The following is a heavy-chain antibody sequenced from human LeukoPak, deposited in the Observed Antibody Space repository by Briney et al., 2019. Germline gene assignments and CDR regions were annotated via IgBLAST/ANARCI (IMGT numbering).Heavy chain of an antibody. D-gene: IGHD6-13*01. V-gene: IGHV1-69*04. J-gene: IGHJ6*02. CDR2: IIPILGIA. CDR1: GYNFTNYW. CDR3: AREPRSSYSSSWSYYYYGMDV. Sequence: KISCKASGYNFTNYWIAWVRQPPGQGLEWMGRIIPILGIANYAQKFQGRVTITADNSTSTAYMELSSLRSEDTAVYYCAREPRSSYSSSWSYYYYGMDVWGQGTTVTVSS.